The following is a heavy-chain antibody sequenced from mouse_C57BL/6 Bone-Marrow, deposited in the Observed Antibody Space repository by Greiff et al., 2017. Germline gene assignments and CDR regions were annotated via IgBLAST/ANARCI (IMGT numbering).Heavy chain of an antibody. V-gene: IGHV1-69*01. CDR2: IDPSDSYT. CDR3: ARSDGYDYDEIAY. Sequence: VQLQQPGAELVMPGASVKLSCKASGYTFTSYWMHWVKQRPGQGLEWIGEIDPSDSYTNYNQKFKGKSTLTVDKSSSTAYMQLSSLTSEDSAVYYCARSDGYDYDEIAYWGQGTLVTVSA. D-gene: IGHD2-4*01. CDR1: GYTFTSYW. J-gene: IGHJ3*01.